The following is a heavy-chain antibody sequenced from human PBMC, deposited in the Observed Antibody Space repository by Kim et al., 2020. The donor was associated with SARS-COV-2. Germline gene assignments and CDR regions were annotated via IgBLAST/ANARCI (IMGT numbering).Heavy chain of an antibody. CDR2: IYSGGST. D-gene: IGHD3-9*01. CDR1: GFTVSSNY. J-gene: IGHJ4*02. CDR3: ARTMTGSPPWPSYFDY. Sequence: GSLRLSRAASGFTVSSNYMSWVCQAPGKGLEWVSVIYSGGSTYYADSVKGRFTISRDNSKNTLYLQMNSLRAEDTAVYYCARTMTGSPPWPSYFDYWGQGTLVTVSS. V-gene: IGHV3-53*01.